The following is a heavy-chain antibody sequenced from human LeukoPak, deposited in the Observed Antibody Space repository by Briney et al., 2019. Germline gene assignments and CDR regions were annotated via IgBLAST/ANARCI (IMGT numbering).Heavy chain of an antibody. CDR1: GGSISSYY. CDR3: ARAYYDFWSGYNYYYYMDV. J-gene: IGHJ6*03. CDR2: IYYSGST. D-gene: IGHD3-3*01. Sequence: SETLSLTCTVSGGSISSYYWSWIRQPPGKRLEWIGYIYYSGSTNYNPSLKSRVTTSVDTSKNQFPLKLSPVTAADTAVYYCARAYYDFWSGYNYYYYMDVWGKGTTVTVSS. V-gene: IGHV4-59*01.